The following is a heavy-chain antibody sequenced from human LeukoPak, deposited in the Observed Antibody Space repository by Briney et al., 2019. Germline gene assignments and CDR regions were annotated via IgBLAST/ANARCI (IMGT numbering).Heavy chain of an antibody. CDR2: IDQDGSAT. D-gene: IGHD2-2*01. V-gene: IGHV3-7*01. CDR1: GFTFSNHW. Sequence: GGSLRLSCAASGFTFSNHWMSWVRQAPGKGLEWVANIDQDGSATYYVDSVKGRFTISRDNAKSSLYLQMSSLRAEDTAVYYCARNPAKVVPAVYWGQGTLVTVSS. CDR3: ARNPAKVVPAVY. J-gene: IGHJ4*02.